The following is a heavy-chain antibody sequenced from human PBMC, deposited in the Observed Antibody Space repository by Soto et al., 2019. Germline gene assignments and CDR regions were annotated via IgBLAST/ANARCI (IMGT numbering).Heavy chain of an antibody. V-gene: IGHV3-21*01. D-gene: IGHD4-17*01. CDR1: GFTFSSYS. CDR2: ISSSSSYI. J-gene: IGHJ4*02. Sequence: GGSLRLSCAASGFTFSSYSMNWVRQAPGKGLEWVSSISSSSSYIYYADSVKGRFTISRDNAKNSLYLQMNSLRAEDTAVYYCARSTVTTSFFVGNVCFYWGQGTLVTVSS. CDR3: ARSTVTTSFFVGNVCFY.